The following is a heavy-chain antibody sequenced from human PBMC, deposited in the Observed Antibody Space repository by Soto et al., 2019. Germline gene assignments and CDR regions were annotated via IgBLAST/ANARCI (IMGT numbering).Heavy chain of an antibody. CDR2: TSYRSKWDH. V-gene: IGHV6-1*01. D-gene: IGHD3-3*01. CDR1: GDSVSSNSAA. Sequence: SQTLSLTCAISGDSVSSNSAAWNWIRQSPSRGLEWLGRTSYRSKWDHDYAVSMKSRININADTSKNQFALQLNSVTPEDTAVYYCARGGGNGMDVWGQGTTVTVS. J-gene: IGHJ6*02. CDR3: ARGGGNGMDV.